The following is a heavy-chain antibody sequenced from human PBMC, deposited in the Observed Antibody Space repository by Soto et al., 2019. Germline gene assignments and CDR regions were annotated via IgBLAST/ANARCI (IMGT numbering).Heavy chain of an antibody. Sequence: ASVKVSCTASGDTFTIYAVYWVRQAPGQRLECMGWTNAGNGNTKYSQKFQGRVTLTRDTSASTAYMELSSLRSEDTAVYYCASCPQNCITTSPCCLFFDYWGQGTLVTVSS. CDR2: TNAGNGNT. V-gene: IGHV1-3*01. CDR1: GDTFTIYA. J-gene: IGHJ4*02. D-gene: IGHD2-2*01. CDR3: ASCPQNCITTSPCCLFFDY.